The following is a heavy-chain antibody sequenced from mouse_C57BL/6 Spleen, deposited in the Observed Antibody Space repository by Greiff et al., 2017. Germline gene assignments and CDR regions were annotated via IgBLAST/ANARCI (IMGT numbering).Heavy chain of an antibody. J-gene: IGHJ1*03. CDR2: IWTGGGT. D-gene: IGHD2-4*01. V-gene: IGHV2-9-1*01. CDR3: ASNMGGDYDGWYFDV. CDR1: GFSLTSYA. Sequence: QVQLQQSGPGLVAPSQSLSITCTVSGFSLTSYAISWVRQPPGKGLEWLGVIWTGGGTNYNSALKSRLSISKDNSKSQVFLKMNSLQTDDTARYYCASNMGGDYDGWYFDVWGTGTTVTVSS.